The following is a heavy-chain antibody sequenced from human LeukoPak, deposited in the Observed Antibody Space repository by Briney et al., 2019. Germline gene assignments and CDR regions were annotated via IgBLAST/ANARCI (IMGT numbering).Heavy chain of an antibody. D-gene: IGHD1-26*01. J-gene: IGHJ4*02. CDR3: ASGSIKGSYYLFDY. V-gene: IGHV1-18*01. CDR1: GYTFTSYG. Sequence: ASVKVSCKASGYTFTSYGISWVRQAPGQGLEWMGWISAYNGNTNYAQKLQGRVTTTTDTSTSTAHMVLSSLRSEDTAVYYCASGSIKGSYYLFDYWGQGTLVTVSS. CDR2: ISAYNGNT.